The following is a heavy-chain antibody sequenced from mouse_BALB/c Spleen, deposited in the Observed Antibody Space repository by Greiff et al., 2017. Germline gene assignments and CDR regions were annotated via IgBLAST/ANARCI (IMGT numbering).Heavy chain of an antibody. CDR3: ARGDYVYYYAMDY. CDR1: GYTFTSYY. V-gene: IGHV1S56*01. CDR2: IYPGNVNT. Sequence: VQLQQSGPELVKPGASVRISCKASGYTFTSYYIHWVKQRPGQGLEWIGWIYPGNVNTKYNEKFKGKATLTADKSSSTAYMQLSSLTSEDSAVYFCARGDYVYYYAMDYWGQGTSVTVSS. J-gene: IGHJ4*01. D-gene: IGHD2-4*01.